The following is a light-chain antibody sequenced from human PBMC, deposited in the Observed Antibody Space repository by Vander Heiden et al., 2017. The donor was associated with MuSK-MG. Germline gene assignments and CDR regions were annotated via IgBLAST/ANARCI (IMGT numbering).Light chain of an antibody. Sequence: IVLPQSPAPLSLSPGERATLSCRASQSVSSSYLAWYQQKPGQAPRLLIYGASSRATGIPDRFSGSGSGTDFTLTISRLEPEDFAVYYCQQYGGSPRITFGQGTRLEIK. CDR1: QSVSSSY. J-gene: IGKJ5*01. CDR2: GAS. CDR3: QQYGGSPRIT. V-gene: IGKV3-20*01.